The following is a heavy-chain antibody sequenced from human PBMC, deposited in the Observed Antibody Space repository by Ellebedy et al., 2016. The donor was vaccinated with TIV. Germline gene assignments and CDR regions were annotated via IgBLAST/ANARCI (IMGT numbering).Heavy chain of an antibody. CDR2: IRSRAFGGAT. CDR3: TRGTSGWYEGNFDF. J-gene: IGHJ4*02. CDR1: GFTFEDYA. V-gene: IGHV3-49*03. Sequence: PGGSLRLSCSVTGFTFEDYAMSWFRQAPGKGLQWLGFIRSRAFGGATQYAASVRGRFTISKDDSKNIVYLQMNSLTAEDTAIYYCTRGTSGWYEGNFDFWGPGTRVNVSS. D-gene: IGHD6-19*01.